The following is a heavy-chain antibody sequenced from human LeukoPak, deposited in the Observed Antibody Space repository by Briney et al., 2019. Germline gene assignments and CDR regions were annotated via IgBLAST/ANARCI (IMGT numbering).Heavy chain of an antibody. CDR3: ARDSSPDY. J-gene: IGHJ4*02. Sequence: GGSLRLSCAASGFTFNTYSMNWVRQAPGKGLEWVSYISSSSSTIYHADSVKGRFTISRDNAKNSLYLQMNSLRAEDTAVYYCARDSSPDYWGQGTLVTVSS. D-gene: IGHD6-13*01. V-gene: IGHV3-48*01. CDR2: ISSSSSTI. CDR1: GFTFNTYS.